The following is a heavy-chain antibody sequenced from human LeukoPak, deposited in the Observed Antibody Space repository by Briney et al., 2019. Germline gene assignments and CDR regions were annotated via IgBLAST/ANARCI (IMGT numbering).Heavy chain of an antibody. J-gene: IGHJ6*03. D-gene: IGHD5-12*01. V-gene: IGHV4-59*01. CDR3: ARAHRGYDYELYYYYMDV. CDR1: GVSISTFY. CDR2: MHYSGSS. Sequence: PSETLSLTCTVSGVSISTFYWSWIRQPPGKGLDWIGYMHYSGSSNYNPSLKSRVTISLDTSKNQVSLKLTSVTPADSAMYYCARAHRGYDYELYYYYMDVWGKGTTVTVSS.